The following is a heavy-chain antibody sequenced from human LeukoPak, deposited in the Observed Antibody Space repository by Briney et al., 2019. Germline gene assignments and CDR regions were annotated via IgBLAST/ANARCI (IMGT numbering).Heavy chain of an antibody. D-gene: IGHD2-2*02. CDR2: ISYDGSNK. CDR1: GFSFSTSG. Sequence: PGGSLRLSCAASGFSFSTSGMHWVRQAPGKGLEWVAVISYDGSNKYYADSVKGRFTISRDNSKNTLYLQMNSLRAEDTAVYYCASGYCSSTSCYRGVGYWGQGTLVTVSS. J-gene: IGHJ4*02. CDR3: ASGYCSSTSCYRGVGY. V-gene: IGHV3-30*19.